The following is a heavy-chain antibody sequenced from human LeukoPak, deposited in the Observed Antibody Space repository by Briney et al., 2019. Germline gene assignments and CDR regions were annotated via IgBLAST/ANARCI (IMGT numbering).Heavy chain of an antibody. CDR3: ARGASSGWYYFDY. CDR2: IYSGGST. Sequence: GGSLRLSCAASGFTVSSNYMSWVRQAPGKGPEWVSVIYSGGSTYYADSVKGRFTISRDNSKNTLYLQMNSLRAEDTAVYYCARGASSGWYYFDYWGQGTLVTVSS. D-gene: IGHD6-13*01. J-gene: IGHJ4*02. CDR1: GFTVSSNY. V-gene: IGHV3-53*01.